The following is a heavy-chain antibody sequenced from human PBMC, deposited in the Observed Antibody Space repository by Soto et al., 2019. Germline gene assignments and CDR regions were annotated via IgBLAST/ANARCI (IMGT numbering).Heavy chain of an antibody. Sequence: QITLKESGPTLVKPTQTLTLTCTFSGFSLSTSGVGVGWIRQPPGKALEWLALIYWNDDKRYSPSLKSRPTSTKNTSRDQVVLTMTNMDPVDTATYYCAHDNYDFWSGYYPFDYWGQGTLVTLSS. CDR1: GFSLSTSGVG. CDR2: IYWNDDK. J-gene: IGHJ4*02. V-gene: IGHV2-5*01. D-gene: IGHD3-3*01. CDR3: AHDNYDFWSGYYPFDY.